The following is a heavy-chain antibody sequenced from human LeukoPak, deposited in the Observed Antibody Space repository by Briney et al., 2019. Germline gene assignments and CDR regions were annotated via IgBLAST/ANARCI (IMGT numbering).Heavy chain of an antibody. Sequence: GASLQISCEGSGSIFTSYWIGWVRQLRGKGLEWMGIFYPGDSDTGYSPSFQGQVTISADKSISTAYLQWSSLKASDTAMYYCARHYCSGGSCYVDYWGQGTLVTVSS. CDR2: FYPGDSDT. CDR3: ARHYCSGGSCYVDY. D-gene: IGHD2-15*01. V-gene: IGHV5-51*01. CDR1: GSIFTSYW. J-gene: IGHJ4*02.